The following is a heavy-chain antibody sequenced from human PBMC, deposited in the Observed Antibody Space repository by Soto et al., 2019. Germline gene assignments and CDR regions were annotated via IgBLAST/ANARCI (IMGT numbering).Heavy chain of an antibody. Sequence: EVQLVESGGGLVQPGGSLRLSCAASGFDFSNSWIHWVRQGPGKGLLWVSPINSDGGGTYYADSVKGRFTISRDNAKNTVYLQMNSLRADDTAVYYCANETAYAMDVWGQGTTVTVSS. CDR3: ANETAYAMDV. CDR2: INSDGGGT. J-gene: IGHJ6*02. V-gene: IGHV3-74*01. CDR1: GFDFSNSW.